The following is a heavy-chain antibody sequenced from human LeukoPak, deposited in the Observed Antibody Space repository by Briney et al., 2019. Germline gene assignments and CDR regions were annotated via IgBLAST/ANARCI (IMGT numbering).Heavy chain of an antibody. CDR2: INPNSGGT. Sequence: ASVKVSCKASGYTFTGYYMHWVRQAPGQGLEWKGRINPNSGGTNYAQKFQGRVTMTRDTSISTAYMELSSLRSEDTAVYYCARDRDCSGGSCYSSSWFDPWGQGTLVTVSS. V-gene: IGHV1-2*06. J-gene: IGHJ5*02. CDR3: ARDRDCSGGSCYSSSWFDP. CDR1: GYTFTGYY. D-gene: IGHD2-15*01.